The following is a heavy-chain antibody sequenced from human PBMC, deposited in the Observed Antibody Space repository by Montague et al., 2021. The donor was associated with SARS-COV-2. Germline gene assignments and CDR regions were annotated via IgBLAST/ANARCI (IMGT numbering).Heavy chain of an antibody. CDR1: GSTSGDYQ. CDR3: AMSPRGSGTGWLDY. V-gene: IGHV3-7*01. D-gene: IGHD3/OR15-3a*01. Sequence: SLRLSCAASGSTSGDYQMTWVRQAPGKGLQWVANINQDETAKTYVDSVKGRFTISRDNAKNSLILQMNSLKDEATAVYYCAMSPRGSGTGWLDYWGQGTLVTVSS. CDR2: INQDETAK. J-gene: IGHJ4*02.